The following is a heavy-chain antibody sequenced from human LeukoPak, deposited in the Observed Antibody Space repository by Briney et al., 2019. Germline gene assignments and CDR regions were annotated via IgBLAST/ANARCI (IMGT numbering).Heavy chain of an antibody. CDR3: ARPAFGYSSSWYYFDY. D-gene: IGHD6-13*01. Sequence: GESLKISCKGSGYSFTSYRIGWVRQMPGKGLEWMGIIYPGDSDTRYSPSFQGQVTISADKSISTAYLQWSSLKASDTAMYYCARPAFGYSSSWYYFDYWGQGTLVTVSS. CDR2: IYPGDSDT. V-gene: IGHV5-51*01. J-gene: IGHJ4*02. CDR1: GYSFTSYR.